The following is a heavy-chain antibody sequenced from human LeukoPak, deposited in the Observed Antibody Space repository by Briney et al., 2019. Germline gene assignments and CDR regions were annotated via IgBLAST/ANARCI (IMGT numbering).Heavy chain of an antibody. CDR1: GFTVSSNS. V-gene: IGHV3-53*01. J-gene: IGHJ4*02. CDR2: IYGDNT. Sequence: GGSLRLSCTVSGFTVSSNSMSWVRQAPGKGLEWVSFIYGDNTHYSDSVKGRFTISRDNSRNTLYLQMNSLRADDTAVFYCARDLEQWLSCPDSWGQGTLVTVSS. D-gene: IGHD6-19*01. CDR3: ARDLEQWLSCPDS.